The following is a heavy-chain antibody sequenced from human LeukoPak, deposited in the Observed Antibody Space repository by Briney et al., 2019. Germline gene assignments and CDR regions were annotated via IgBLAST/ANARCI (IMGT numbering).Heavy chain of an antibody. Sequence: GGSLRLSCAASGFTFSSYAMHWVRQAPGKGLEWVAVISYDGSNKYYADSVKGRFTISRHNSKNTLYLQMNSLRAEDTAVYCCARGIYWGQGTLVTVSS. CDR3: ARGIY. CDR1: GFTFSSYA. J-gene: IGHJ4*02. CDR2: ISYDGSNK. V-gene: IGHV3-30*14.